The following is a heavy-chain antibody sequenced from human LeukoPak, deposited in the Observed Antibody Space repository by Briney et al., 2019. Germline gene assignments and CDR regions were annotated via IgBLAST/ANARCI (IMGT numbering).Heavy chain of an antibody. CDR2: ISYDGRTK. J-gene: IGHJ1*01. D-gene: IGHD6-19*01. V-gene: IGHV3-30*03. CDR3: ARRLGAGTGYFQD. CDR1: GFTFSSYS. Sequence: PGGSLRLSCAASGFTFSSYSMNWVRQAPGKGLEWVAVISYDGRTKHYADSVKGRFTISKDNSKNTLFLEMNSLRNEDTAVFYCARRLGAGTGYFQDWGQGTLVTVSS.